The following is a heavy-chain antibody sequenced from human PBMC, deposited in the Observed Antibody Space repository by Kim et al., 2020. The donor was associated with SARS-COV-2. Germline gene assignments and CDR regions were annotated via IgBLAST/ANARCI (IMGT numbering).Heavy chain of an antibody. Sequence: YADYVNDRYTISRDNAKNSLYLQMNSLGDEDTCVYYCVSRGGGSSSGGPYWGQGTLVTVSA. CDR3: VSRGGGSSSGGPY. D-gene: IGHD1-26*01. V-gene: IGHV3-48*02. J-gene: IGHJ4*02.